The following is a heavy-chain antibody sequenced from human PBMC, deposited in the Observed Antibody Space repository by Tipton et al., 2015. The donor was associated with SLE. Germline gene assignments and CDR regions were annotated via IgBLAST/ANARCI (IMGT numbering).Heavy chain of an antibody. CDR1: GASISSSSYY. CDR2: VYYSGST. CDR3: ARRGYIYGGGYFDL. V-gene: IGHV4-39*07. D-gene: IGHD5-18*01. Sequence: TLSLTCTVSGASISSSSYYWVWFRQPPGKGLEWTGSVYYSGSTSYNPSLKSRVTISIDTSKRQFSLQLSSVTAADTAVYYCARRGYIYGGGYFDLWGRGILVTVSS. J-gene: IGHJ2*01.